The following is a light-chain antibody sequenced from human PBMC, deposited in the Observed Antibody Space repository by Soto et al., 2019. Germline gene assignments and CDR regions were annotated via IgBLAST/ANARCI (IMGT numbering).Light chain of an antibody. CDR2: DAS. CDR1: QSISSW. J-gene: IGKJ4*01. Sequence: DIQMTQSPSTLSASVGDRVTITCRASQSISSWLAWYQQKPGKAPNLLIYDASSLESGVPSRFSGSGSGTEFTLTISXXXPXDFATYYCQQYNNYPLTFGGGTKVEIK. V-gene: IGKV1-5*01. CDR3: QQYNNYPLT.